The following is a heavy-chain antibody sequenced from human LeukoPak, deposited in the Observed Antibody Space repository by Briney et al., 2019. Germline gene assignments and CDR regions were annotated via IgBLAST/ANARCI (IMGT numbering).Heavy chain of an antibody. CDR3: ARDSPTTGYSSGWYEDDAFDI. CDR1: GGSVSSGSYY. CDR2: ICYSGST. Sequence: SETLSLTCTVSGGSVSSGSYYWSWIRQPPGKGLEWIGYICYSGSTNYNPSLKSRVTISVDTSKNQFSLKLSSVTAADTAVYYCARDSPTTGYSSGWYEDDAFDIWGQGTMVTVSS. J-gene: IGHJ3*02. V-gene: IGHV4-61*01. D-gene: IGHD6-19*01.